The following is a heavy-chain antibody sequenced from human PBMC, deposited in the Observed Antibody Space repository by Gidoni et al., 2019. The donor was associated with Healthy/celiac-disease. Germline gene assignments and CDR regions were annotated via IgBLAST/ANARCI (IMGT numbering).Heavy chain of an antibody. J-gene: IGHJ3*02. D-gene: IGHD3-16*02. Sequence: QVQLQESGPGLVKPSETLSLTCTVSGGSISSYYWSWIRQPPGKGLEWIGYIYYSGSTNYNPSLKSRVTISVDTSKNQFSLKLSSVTAADTAVYYCASGKNDYVWGSYPSIDAFDIWGQGTMVTVSS. CDR1: GGSISSYY. CDR3: ASGKNDYVWGSYPSIDAFDI. V-gene: IGHV4-59*01. CDR2: IYYSGST.